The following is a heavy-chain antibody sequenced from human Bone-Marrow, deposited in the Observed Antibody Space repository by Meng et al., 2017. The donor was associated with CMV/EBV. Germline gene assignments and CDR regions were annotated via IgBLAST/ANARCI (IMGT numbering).Heavy chain of an antibody. Sequence: SEPLSLTCAVYGGSFSGYYWSWIRQPPGKGLEWIGEINHSGSTNYNPSLKSRVTISVDTSKNQFSLKLSSVTAADTAVYYCARATLIIAARRNWFDPWGQGTLVTVSS. CDR2: INHSGST. J-gene: IGHJ5*02. CDR3: ARATLIIAARRNWFDP. CDR1: GGSFSGYY. V-gene: IGHV4-34*01. D-gene: IGHD6-6*01.